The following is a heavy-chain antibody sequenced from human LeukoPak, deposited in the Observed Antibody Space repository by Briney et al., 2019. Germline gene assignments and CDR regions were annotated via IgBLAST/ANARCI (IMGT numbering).Heavy chain of an antibody. CDR3: AKDFGLLWFREPSPYFDY. V-gene: IGHV3-23*01. D-gene: IGHD3-10*01. J-gene: IGHJ4*02. CDR1: GFTFSSYA. CDR2: ISGSGGST. Sequence: GGSLRLSCAASGFTFSSYAMSWVRQAPGKGLEWVSAISGSGGSTYYADSVKGRFTISRDNSKNTLYLQMNSLRAEATAVYYCAKDFGLLWFREPSPYFDYWGQGTLVTVSS.